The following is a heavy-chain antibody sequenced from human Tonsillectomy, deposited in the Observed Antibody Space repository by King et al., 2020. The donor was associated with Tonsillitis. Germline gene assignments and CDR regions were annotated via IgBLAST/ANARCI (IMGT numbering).Heavy chain of an antibody. D-gene: IGHD2-2*01. J-gene: IGHJ4*02. Sequence: EVQLVQSGAEVKKPGESLKISCKGSGYSFTSYWIGWVRQMPGKGLEWMGIIYPGDSDTRYSPSFQGQVTFSADKSISTAYLQWSSLKASETAMYYCARPAGYCSSTSAGCYFEYWGQGTLVTVSS. CDR2: IYPGDSDT. CDR1: GYSFTSYW. V-gene: IGHV5-51*01. CDR3: ARPAGYCSSTSAGCYFEY.